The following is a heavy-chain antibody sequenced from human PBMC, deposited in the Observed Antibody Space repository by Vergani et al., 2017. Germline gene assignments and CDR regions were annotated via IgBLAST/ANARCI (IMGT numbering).Heavy chain of an antibody. CDR3: VREWWNPPAYFYYMEV. D-gene: IGHD2-15*01. CDR2: ISYDGSNK. CDR1: GFVFSSYS. V-gene: IGHV3-30*04. J-gene: IGHJ6*03. Sequence: QVQLVESGGGVVQPGRSLRLSCAASGFVFSSYSMHWVRQAPGKGLEWVACISYDGSNKFYADSVKGRFTISRDNSKNTLFLQMDGLRPDDTAIYYCVREWWNPPAYFYYMEVWGTGTTVTVSS.